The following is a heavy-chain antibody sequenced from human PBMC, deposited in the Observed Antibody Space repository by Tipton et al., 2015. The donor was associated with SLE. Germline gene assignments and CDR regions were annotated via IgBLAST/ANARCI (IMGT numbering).Heavy chain of an antibody. CDR1: GGSINSHY. Sequence: TLSLTCSVSGGSINSHYWIWIRRPPGKGLEYIGNIYFSGSTNYNPSLKSRVTISIDTSKGQVSLKLTSVTAADTAVYYCARGALLLWFGDWGQGTRVTVSS. D-gene: IGHD3-10*01. V-gene: IGHV4-59*11. CDR2: IYFSGST. J-gene: IGHJ4*02. CDR3: ARGALLLWFGD.